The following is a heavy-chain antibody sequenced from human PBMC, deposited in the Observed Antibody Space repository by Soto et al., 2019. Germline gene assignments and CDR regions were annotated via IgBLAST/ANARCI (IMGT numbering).Heavy chain of an antibody. CDR3: ARNQLLLSDGARYGMDV. Sequence: QVQLQQWGAGLLKPSETLSLSCAVYVDSFSGYYWTWIRQSPGKGLEWIGEINHSGSTNSNPSLKRRVTISVDTSKNQFSRKLRSVTAADTAVYYCARNQLLLSDGARYGMDVWGQGATVTVSS. V-gene: IGHV4-34*01. D-gene: IGHD2-2*01. CDR1: VDSFSGYY. J-gene: IGHJ6*02. CDR2: INHSGST.